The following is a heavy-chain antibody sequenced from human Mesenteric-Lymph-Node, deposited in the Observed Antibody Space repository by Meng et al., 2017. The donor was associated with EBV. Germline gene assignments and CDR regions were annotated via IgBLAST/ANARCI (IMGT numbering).Heavy chain of an antibody. Sequence: RPCLLKASWSRSFTCHFSGSSIRSGSWLSWGRQPPGKGLEWIGEIYHSGSTNYNPSLKGRGTITVDKSKRQFFLKLTSVTAADTAVYHCARFQKFGDFDWGQGTLVTVSS. D-gene: IGHD3-10*01. J-gene: IGHJ4*02. CDR3: ARFQKFGDFD. V-gene: IGHV4-4*02. CDR1: GSSIRSGSW. CDR2: IYHSGST.